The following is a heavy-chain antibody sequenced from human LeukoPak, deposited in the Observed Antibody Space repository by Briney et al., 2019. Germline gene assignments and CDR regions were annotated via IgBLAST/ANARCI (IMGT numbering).Heavy chain of an antibody. Sequence: GGSLRLSCAVSAFTFSNYWMTWVRQAPGKGLEWVANINQDGSEKYYVDSVKGRFTISRDNAKNSLYLQMNSLRADDTAVYYCARDRSPNSWGQGTLVTVSS. J-gene: IGHJ4*02. D-gene: IGHD2-15*01. CDR2: INQDGSEK. V-gene: IGHV3-7*01. CDR3: ARDRSPNS. CDR1: AFTFSNYW.